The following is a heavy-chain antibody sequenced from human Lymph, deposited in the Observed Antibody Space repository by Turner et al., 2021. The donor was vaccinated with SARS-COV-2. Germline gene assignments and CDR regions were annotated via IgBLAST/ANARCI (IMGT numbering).Heavy chain of an antibody. J-gene: IGHJ6*02. CDR3: ARVGVRFEWSDGYHYYYAMDV. CDR2: IKQDGSEK. D-gene: IGHD3-3*01. Sequence: EVQLVESGGGLVQPGGSLRLSCAASGFTFSSYWMSWVRQAPGKGLGWVANIKQDGSEKYYVDSVKGRFTISRDNAKNSLYLQMNSLRADDTAVYFCARVGVRFEWSDGYHYYYAMDVWGQGTTVTVSS. CDR1: GFTFSSYW. V-gene: IGHV3-7*03.